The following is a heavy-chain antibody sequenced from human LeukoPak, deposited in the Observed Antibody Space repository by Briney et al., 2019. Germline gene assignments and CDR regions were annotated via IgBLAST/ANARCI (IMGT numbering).Heavy chain of an antibody. D-gene: IGHD3-10*01. CDR3: ARDGVSQSGYYYMDV. J-gene: IGHJ6*03. CDR1: GFTFSSYS. V-gene: IGHV3-21*01. CDR2: ISSSSSYI. Sequence: GGSLRLSCAASGFTFSSYSMNWVRQAPEKGLEWVSSISSSSSYIYYADSVKGRFTISRDNAKNSLYLQMNSLRAEDTAVYYCARDGVSQSGYYYMDVWGKGTTVTVSS.